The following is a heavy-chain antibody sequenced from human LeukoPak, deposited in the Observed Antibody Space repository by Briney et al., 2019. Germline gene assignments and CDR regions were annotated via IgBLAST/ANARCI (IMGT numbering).Heavy chain of an antibody. CDR1: GYTFRSYE. Sequence: ASVKVSCKASGYTFRSYEINWVRQAPGQGLEWVGWIHPNSGKTGYAQKFQGRVTMTRDTSTETAFMELSSLKFDDTAIFYCARGHYGGNRYFDVWGQGTLVTVSS. D-gene: IGHD4-23*01. V-gene: IGHV1-8*01. J-gene: IGHJ4*02. CDR3: ARGHYGGNRYFDV. CDR2: IHPNSGKT.